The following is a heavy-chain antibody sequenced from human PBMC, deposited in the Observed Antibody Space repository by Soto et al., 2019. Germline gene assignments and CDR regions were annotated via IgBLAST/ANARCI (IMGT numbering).Heavy chain of an antibody. Sequence: SETLSLTCTAPGGSISNYYWSWIRQPPGRGLEWIGHIFYSGSTNYNPALKSRVTISVDTSKSQFSLKLSSVTAADTAVYYCAKDSGYNYGYFRWFDPWGQGTLVTV. CDR3: AKDSGYNYGYFRWFDP. CDR1: GGSISNYY. CDR2: IFYSGST. J-gene: IGHJ5*02. D-gene: IGHD5-18*01. V-gene: IGHV4-59*01.